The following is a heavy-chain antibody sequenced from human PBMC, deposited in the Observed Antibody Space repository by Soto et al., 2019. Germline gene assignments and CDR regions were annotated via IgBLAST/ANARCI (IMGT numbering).Heavy chain of an antibody. Sequence: QVQLVESGGGVVQPGRSLRLSCAASGFTFSSYGMHWVRQAPGKGLEWVAVISYDGSNKYYADSVKGRFTISRDNSKNTLYLQMNSLRAEDTAVYYCAKDRSGGGGSCYSSTCYYYGMDVWGQGTTVTVSS. CDR2: ISYDGSNK. CDR1: GFTFSSYG. V-gene: IGHV3-30*18. J-gene: IGHJ6*02. D-gene: IGHD2-15*01. CDR3: AKDRSGGGGSCYSSTCYYYGMDV.